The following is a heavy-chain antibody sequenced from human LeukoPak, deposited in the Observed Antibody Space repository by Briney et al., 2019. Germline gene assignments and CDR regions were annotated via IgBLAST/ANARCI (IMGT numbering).Heavy chain of an antibody. CDR3: ARLKVADSESFDL. V-gene: IGHV4-59*08. CDR1: GGSIDSHF. J-gene: IGHJ3*01. Sequence: SETLSLTCAVSGGSIDSHFWSWIRQPPGKGLEWIGNIFFSGSTNNNPSLESRLTISQDSSKNQVSLRLASATAADTAIYYCARLKVADSESFDLWGHGTLVTVSS. CDR2: IFFSGST.